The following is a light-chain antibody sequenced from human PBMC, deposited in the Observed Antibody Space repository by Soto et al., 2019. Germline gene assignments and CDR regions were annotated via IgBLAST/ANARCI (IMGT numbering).Light chain of an antibody. CDR1: SSDVGSYDL. CDR2: EVS. J-gene: IGLJ2*01. CDR3: CSYAGSSAVV. Sequence: QSALTQPASVSGCPGQSITISCTGTSSDVGSYDLVSWYQQHPGKAPKLMIYEVSKRPSGVSNHFSGSKSGNTASLTISGLQAEDEAGYYCCSYAGSSAVVFGGGTKLTVL. V-gene: IGLV2-23*02.